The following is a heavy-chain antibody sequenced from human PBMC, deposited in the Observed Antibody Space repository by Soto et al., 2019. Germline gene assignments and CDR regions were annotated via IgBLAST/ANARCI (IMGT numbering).Heavy chain of an antibody. Sequence: PGGSLRLSCAASGFTFSSYGMHWVRQAPGKGLEWVAVISYDLSNNFYADSVKGRFTISRDNSKNTLYLQMNSLIAEDTAVYYCAILRVGARGYDYIWGSYVGRPYYYMDVWGKGTTVTVSS. D-gene: IGHD3-16*01. J-gene: IGHJ6*03. CDR2: ISYDLSNN. CDR3: AILRVGARGYDYIWGSYVGRPYYYMDV. CDR1: GFTFSSYG. V-gene: IGHV3-30*03.